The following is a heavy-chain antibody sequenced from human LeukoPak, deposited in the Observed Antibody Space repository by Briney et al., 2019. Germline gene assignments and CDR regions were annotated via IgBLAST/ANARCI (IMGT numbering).Heavy chain of an antibody. J-gene: IGHJ5*02. D-gene: IGHD3-3*01. CDR1: GFTFRSYE. CDR2: ISSSGTTL. Sequence: AGGSLGLSCAASGFTFRSYEMNWVRQAPGKGLEWISYISSSGTTLYNADSVKGRFTISRDNAKNSLYLQMNSLRAEDTAVYYCARGATIFVGLNWFDPWGQGTLVTVSS. V-gene: IGHV3-48*03. CDR3: ARGATIFVGLNWFDP.